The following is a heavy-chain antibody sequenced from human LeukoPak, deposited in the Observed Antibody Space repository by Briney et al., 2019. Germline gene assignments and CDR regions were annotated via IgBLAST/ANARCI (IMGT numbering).Heavy chain of an antibody. Sequence: GASLQISCKASGYTFSTYWIGWVRQLPGKGLEWMGIIYPGDSDTRYSPSFQGRVTISADKSISTTYLQWSSLKASDTAMYYCARHEDFDYWGQGTLVTVSS. V-gene: IGHV5-51*01. J-gene: IGHJ4*02. CDR1: GYTFSTYW. CDR2: IYPGDSDT. CDR3: ARHEDFDY.